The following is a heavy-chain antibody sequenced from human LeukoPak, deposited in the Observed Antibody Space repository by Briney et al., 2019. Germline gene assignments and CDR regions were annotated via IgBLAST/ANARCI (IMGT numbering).Heavy chain of an antibody. CDR3: ASGGPNWSTDY. CDR2: IKQDGSDK. J-gene: IGHJ4*02. V-gene: IGHV3-7*01. CDR1: GFTFSSYW. D-gene: IGHD1-20*01. Sequence: GSLRLSCAASGFTFSSYWMSWVRQTPGKGLQWVANIKQDGSDKYYVDSVKGRFTISRDNANNALYLEMNSLRAEDTAVYYCASGGPNWSTDYWGQGTLVTFSS.